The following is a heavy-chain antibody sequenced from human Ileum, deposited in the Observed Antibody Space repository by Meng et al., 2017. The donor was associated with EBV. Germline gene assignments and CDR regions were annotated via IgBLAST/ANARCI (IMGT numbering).Heavy chain of an antibody. J-gene: IGHJ4*02. D-gene: IGHD3-22*01. V-gene: IGHV4-4*02. CDR1: GGSISSSNW. CDR2: IHHTEST. CDR3: ARESYSDSSGYYSLDY. Sequence: QVQLQESGPGLVKPSGTPSLTCAVSGGSISSSNWWSWVRQAPGKGLEWIGEIHHTESTNYNPSLKSRVTISVDKSKNQFSLKLSSVTAADTAVYYCARESYSDSSGYYSLDYWGQGSLVTVSS.